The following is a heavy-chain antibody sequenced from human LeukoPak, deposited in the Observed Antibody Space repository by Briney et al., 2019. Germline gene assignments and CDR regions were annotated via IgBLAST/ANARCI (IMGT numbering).Heavy chain of an antibody. V-gene: IGHV3-48*03. Sequence: PGGSLRLSCAASGFTYSSYEMNWVRQAPGKGLEWVSYISSSGSTIYYADSVKGRFTISRDNAKNSLYLQMNSLRAEDTAVYYCARVSWDSSGYPTFDYWGQGTLVTVSS. J-gene: IGHJ4*02. D-gene: IGHD3-22*01. CDR3: ARVSWDSSGYPTFDY. CDR2: ISSSGSTI. CDR1: GFTYSSYE.